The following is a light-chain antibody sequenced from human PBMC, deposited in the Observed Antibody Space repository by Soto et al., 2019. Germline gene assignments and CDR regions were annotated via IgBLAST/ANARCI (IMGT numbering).Light chain of an antibody. J-gene: IGKJ2*01. Sequence: EIVLTQSPGTLSLSPGERATLSCRASQSVSSSYLAWYQQKPGQAPRLLIYGASSRATGIPDRFSGSGSGTDFPLTISILGPEDFAVYYCHQYGSSPYTFGQGTKLEIK. CDR1: QSVSSSY. V-gene: IGKV3-20*01. CDR3: HQYGSSPYT. CDR2: GAS.